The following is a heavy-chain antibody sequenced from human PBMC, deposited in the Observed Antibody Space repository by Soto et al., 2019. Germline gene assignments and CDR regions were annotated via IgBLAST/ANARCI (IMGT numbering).Heavy chain of an antibody. CDR2: TYYRSKWYN. Sequence: PSQTRSLPCAISGDSVSSNSAAWNWIRQSPSRGLEWLGRTYYRSKWYNDYAVSVKSRITINPDTSKNQFSLQLNSVTPEGTAVYYCARALLQLVREAFDIWGQGTMVTVSS. CDR3: ARALLQLVREAFDI. CDR1: GDSVSSNSAA. J-gene: IGHJ3*02. D-gene: IGHD6-13*01. V-gene: IGHV6-1*01.